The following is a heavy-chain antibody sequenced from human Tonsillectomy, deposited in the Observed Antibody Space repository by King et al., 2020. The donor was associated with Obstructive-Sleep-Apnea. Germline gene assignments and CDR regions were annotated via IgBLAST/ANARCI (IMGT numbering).Heavy chain of an antibody. CDR3: ARGAF. V-gene: IGHV3-7*01. Sequence: DVQLVESGGGLVQPGGSLRLSCVASGFTFSSHWMRWVCQAPGKGLEFVANINQDGSEKNYVDSVRGRFTISRDNAEKSLYLQMNSLRADDTAVYYCARGAFWGQGTLVAVSS. CDR2: INQDGSEK. CDR1: GFTFSSHW. J-gene: IGHJ4*02.